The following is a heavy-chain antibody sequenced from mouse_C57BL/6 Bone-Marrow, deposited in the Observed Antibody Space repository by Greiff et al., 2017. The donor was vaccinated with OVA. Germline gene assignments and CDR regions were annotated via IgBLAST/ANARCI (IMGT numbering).Heavy chain of an antibody. V-gene: IGHV1-75*01. Sequence: QVQLKQSGPELVKPGASVKISCKASGYTFTDYYINWVKQRPGQGLAWIGWIFPGSGSTYYNEKFKGKATLTVDKSSSTAYMLLSSLTSEDSAVYFCARGNYGSSYVYYFDYWGKGTTLTVSS. CDR1: GYTFTDYY. J-gene: IGHJ2*01. CDR2: IFPGSGST. CDR3: ARGNYGSSYVYYFDY. D-gene: IGHD1-1*01.